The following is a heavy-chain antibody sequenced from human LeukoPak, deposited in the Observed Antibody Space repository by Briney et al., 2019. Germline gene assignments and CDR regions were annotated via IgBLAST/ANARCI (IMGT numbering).Heavy chain of an antibody. Sequence: GGSLRLSCAASGFTFSSYWMHWVRQAPGKGLVWVSRINSDGSSTSYADSVKGRFTISRDNAKNSLYLQMNSLGAEDTAVYYCARDYGGSYYFDYWGQGTLVTVSS. V-gene: IGHV3-74*01. CDR1: GFTFSSYW. J-gene: IGHJ4*02. CDR2: INSDGSST. D-gene: IGHD1-26*01. CDR3: ARDYGGSYYFDY.